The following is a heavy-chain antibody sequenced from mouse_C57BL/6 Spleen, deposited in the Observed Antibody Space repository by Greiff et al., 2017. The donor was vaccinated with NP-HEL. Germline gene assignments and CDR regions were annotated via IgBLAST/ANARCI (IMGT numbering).Heavy chain of an antibody. CDR2: INPNYGTT. V-gene: IGHV1-39*01. J-gene: IGHJ4*01. CDR3: AKDYDYDLYYAMDY. CDR1: GYSFTDYN. Sequence: EVKLMESGPELVKPGASVKISCKASGYSFTDYNMNWVKQSNGKSLEWIGVINPNYGTTSYNQKFKGKATLTVDQSSSTAYMQLNSLTSEDSAVYYCAKDYDYDLYYAMDYWGQGTSVTVSS. D-gene: IGHD2-4*01.